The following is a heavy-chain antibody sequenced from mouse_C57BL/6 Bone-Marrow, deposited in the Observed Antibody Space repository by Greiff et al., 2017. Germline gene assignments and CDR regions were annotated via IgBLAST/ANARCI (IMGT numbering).Heavy chain of an antibody. CDR2: INPSSSYT. CDR1: GYTFTSYW. V-gene: IGHV1-7*01. CDR3: AKVVSSHWYFDV. Sequence: QVQLQQSGAELAKPGASVKLSCKASGYTFTSYWMHWVKQRPGQGLEWIGYINPSSSYTKYNQKFKDKATLTADKSSRTTYMQLSSLTYEDSAVYYSAKVVSSHWYFDVWGTGTTVTVSS. D-gene: IGHD1-1*01. J-gene: IGHJ1*03.